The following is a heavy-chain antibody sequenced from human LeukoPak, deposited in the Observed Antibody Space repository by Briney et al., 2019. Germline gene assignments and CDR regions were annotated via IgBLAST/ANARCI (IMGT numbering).Heavy chain of an antibody. V-gene: IGHV4-61*02. CDR1: GGSISSGSYY. CDR2: IYTSGST. D-gene: IGHD3-22*01. Sequence: SETLSLTCTVSGGSISSGSYYWSWIRQPAGKGLEWIGRIYTSGSTNYNPSLKSRVTISVDTSKNQFSLKLSSVTAADTAVYYCARDQRERSGYGGGYNWFDPWGQGTLVTVSS. CDR3: ARDQRERSGYGGGYNWFDP. J-gene: IGHJ5*02.